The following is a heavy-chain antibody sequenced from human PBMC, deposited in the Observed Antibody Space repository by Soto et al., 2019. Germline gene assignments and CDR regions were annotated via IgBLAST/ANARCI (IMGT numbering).Heavy chain of an antibody. CDR2: IVPIFRTT. Sequence: QVQLVQSGAEVKKSGSSVKVACKVSGDTFSNYAINWVRRAPGQGLEWLGAIVPIFRTTNYAQKVQGRVTITADAATITAYMELSRLRSDDTATYYCAREASAPGTFREDASDIWGQGTNVTVSS. CDR1: GDTFSNYA. D-gene: IGHD1-7*01. V-gene: IGHV1-69*12. CDR3: AREASAPGTFREDASDI. J-gene: IGHJ3*02.